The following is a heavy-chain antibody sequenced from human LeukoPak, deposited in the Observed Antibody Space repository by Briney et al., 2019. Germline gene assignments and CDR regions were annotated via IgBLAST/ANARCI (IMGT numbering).Heavy chain of an antibody. Sequence: SVKVSCKASGGTFSSYAISWVRQAPGQGLEWMGRIIPILGIANYAQKFQGRVTMTRDTSINSVYMEVSSLRSEDTAVYYCTRVPRDRNSLDSWGQGTLVTVSS. CDR3: TRVPRDRNSLDS. CDR1: GGTFSSYA. CDR2: IIPILGIA. J-gene: IGHJ4*02. V-gene: IGHV1-69*04. D-gene: IGHD1-7*01.